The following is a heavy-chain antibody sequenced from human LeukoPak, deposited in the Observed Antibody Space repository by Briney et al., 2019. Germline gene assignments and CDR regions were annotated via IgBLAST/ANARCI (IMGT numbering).Heavy chain of an antibody. CDR2: IYYSGST. D-gene: IGHD6-13*01. Sequence: SETLSLTCTVSGGSISSSSYYWGWIRQPPGKGLEWIGSIYYSGSTYYNPSLKSRVTISVDTSKNQFSLKLSSVTAADTAVYYCARGAGYSSSWSSYWYFDLWGRGTLVTVSS. CDR3: ARGAGYSSSWSSYWYFDL. J-gene: IGHJ2*01. CDR1: GGSISSSSYY. V-gene: IGHV4-39*07.